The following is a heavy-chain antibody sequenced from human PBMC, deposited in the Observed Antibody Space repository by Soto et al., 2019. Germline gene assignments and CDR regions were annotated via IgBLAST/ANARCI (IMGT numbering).Heavy chain of an antibody. CDR1: GFTFSSYV. J-gene: IGHJ5*02. CDR3: ARESLRGRCFDT. CDR2: TSNDGKSR. V-gene: IGHV3-30*04. D-gene: IGHD1-26*01. Sequence: VQLVESGGGVVQPGRSLRLSCAASGFTFSSYVVHWVRQAPGKGLEWVAVTSNDGKSRYYADSVRGRFTISRDNSRNTLDLQMNSLRPGDTAVYYCARESLRGRCFDTWGQGTLVTVSS.